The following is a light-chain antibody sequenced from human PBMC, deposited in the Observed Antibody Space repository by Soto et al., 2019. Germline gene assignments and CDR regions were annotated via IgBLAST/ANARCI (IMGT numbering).Light chain of an antibody. J-gene: IGKJ2*02. CDR2: GAS. Sequence: EIVLTQSPGTLSLSPGERATLSCRASQSVSSSYLAWYQQKPGQAPRLLIYGASSRATGIPDRFSGSGSGTDFTLTISRREPEECAVYYCQQYGSSPCTFGQGNKLEIK. V-gene: IGKV3-20*01. CDR1: QSVSSSY. CDR3: QQYGSSPCT.